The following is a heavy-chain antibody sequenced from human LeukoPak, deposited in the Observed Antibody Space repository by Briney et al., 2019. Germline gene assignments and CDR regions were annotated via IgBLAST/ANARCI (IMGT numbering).Heavy chain of an antibody. Sequence: GGSLRLSCAGSGFTFSSDWMNWVRQAPGKGLEWVANINQNGRTKYYVDSVKGRFTISRDNAKNSLYLQMNSLRAEDTAVYYCARDSDILRGVFFDYWGQGSLVTVSS. CDR2: INQNGRTK. CDR3: ARDSDILRGVFFDY. J-gene: IGHJ4*02. D-gene: IGHD3-10*01. CDR1: GFTFSSDW. V-gene: IGHV3-7*05.